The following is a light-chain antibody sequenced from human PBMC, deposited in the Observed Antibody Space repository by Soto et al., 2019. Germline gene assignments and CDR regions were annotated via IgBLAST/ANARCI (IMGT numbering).Light chain of an antibody. CDR1: SSNIGSNA. Sequence: QSVLTQPPSASGTPGQRVTISCSGSSSNIGSNAVIWYQQFPGTAPKLLIYTDNQRPSGVPDRFSGSKSGTSASLAISGLQAEDEADYFCGSWEGSLNAYVFGTGTKLTVL. CDR2: TDN. CDR3: GSWEGSLNAYV. V-gene: IGLV1-44*01. J-gene: IGLJ1*01.